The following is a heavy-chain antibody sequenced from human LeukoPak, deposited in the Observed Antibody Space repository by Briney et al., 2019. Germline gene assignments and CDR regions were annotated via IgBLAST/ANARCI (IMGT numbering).Heavy chain of an antibody. V-gene: IGHV4-4*07. CDR2: IYISGST. CDR1: GGSISSYY. CDR3: ARDPTSIAAAGPDWYFDL. J-gene: IGHJ2*01. Sequence: SETLSLTCTVSGGSISSYYWSWIRQPAGKGLEWIGRIYISGSTYYNPSLKSRVTISVDTSKNQFSLKLSSVTAADTAVYYCARDPTSIAAAGPDWYFDLWGRGTLVTVSS. D-gene: IGHD6-13*01.